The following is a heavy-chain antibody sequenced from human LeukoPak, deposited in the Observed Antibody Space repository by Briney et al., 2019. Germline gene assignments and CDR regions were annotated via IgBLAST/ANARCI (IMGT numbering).Heavy chain of an antibody. D-gene: IGHD3-22*01. J-gene: IGHJ4*02. CDR2: INWNGGST. CDR3: AKDTWDSSGYLSL. CDR1: GFTFDDYG. V-gene: IGHV3-20*04. Sequence: GGSLRLSCAASGFTFDDYGMSWVRQAPGKGLEWVSGINWNGGSTGYADSVKGRFIISRDNAKNSLYLQMNSLRAEDTALYYCAKDTWDSSGYLSLWGQGTLVTVSS.